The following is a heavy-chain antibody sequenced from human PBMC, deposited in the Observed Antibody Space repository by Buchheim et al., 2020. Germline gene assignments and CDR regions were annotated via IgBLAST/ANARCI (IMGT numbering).Heavy chain of an antibody. V-gene: IGHV1-8*02. CDR2: MNPNSGNT. J-gene: IGHJ6*02. D-gene: IGHD3-10*01. Sequence: QVQLVQSGAEVKKPGASVKVSCKASGYTFTSYYMHWVRQATGQGLEWMGWMNPNSGNTGYAQKFQGRVTMTRNTSISTAYMELSSLRSEDTAVYYCARGKGLITMVRGVIIYYYYYGMDVWGQGTT. CDR3: ARGKGLITMVRGVIIYYYYYGMDV. CDR1: GYTFTSYY.